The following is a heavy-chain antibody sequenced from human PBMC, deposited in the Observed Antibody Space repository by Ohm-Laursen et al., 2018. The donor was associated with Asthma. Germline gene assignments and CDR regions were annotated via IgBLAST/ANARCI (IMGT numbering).Heavy chain of an antibody. Sequence: GSSVKVSCNASGYPFTSSVMHWVRQAPGQRLEWMGWINTGTGDTYYSQKFQGRVTITTDTSATTAFLELGSLRYEDTAVYYCASSKGYGDYQSLDYWGQGTLVTVSS. CDR3: ASSKGYGDYQSLDY. CDR1: GYPFTSSV. D-gene: IGHD4-17*01. J-gene: IGHJ4*02. V-gene: IGHV1-3*04. CDR2: INTGTGDT.